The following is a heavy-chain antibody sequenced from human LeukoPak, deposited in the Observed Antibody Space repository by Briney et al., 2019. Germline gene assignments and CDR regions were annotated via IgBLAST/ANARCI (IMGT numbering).Heavy chain of an antibody. CDR3: VKNDGWFHLAQ. D-gene: IGHD6-19*01. V-gene: IGHV3-7*03. CDR2: IKQDASQE. CDR1: GFTFSSYW. J-gene: IGHJ4*02. Sequence: GGSLRLSCAASGFTFSSYWMSWVRQAPGKGPEWVAHIKQDASQEYHVDSVKGRFTISRDNAKNSLYLQMNSLRAEDTAVYYCVKNDGWFHLAQWGQGTLVTVSS.